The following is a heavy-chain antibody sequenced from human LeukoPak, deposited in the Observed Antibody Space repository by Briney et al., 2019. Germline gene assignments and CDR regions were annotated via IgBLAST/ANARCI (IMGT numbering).Heavy chain of an antibody. CDR1: GYTFTSYY. J-gene: IGHJ5*02. CDR2: INPSGGST. Sequence: ASVKVSCKPSGYTFTSYYMHWVRQAPGQGLEWMGIINPSGGSTSYAQKFQGRVTMTRDTSTSTVYMELSSLRSEDTAVYYCARDRIVVVPAAIKVPGRGNWFDPWGQGTLVTVSS. V-gene: IGHV1-46*03. D-gene: IGHD2-2*02. CDR3: ARDRIVVVPAAIKVPGRGNWFDP.